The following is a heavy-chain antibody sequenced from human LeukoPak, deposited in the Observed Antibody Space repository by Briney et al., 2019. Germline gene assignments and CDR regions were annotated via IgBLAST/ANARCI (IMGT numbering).Heavy chain of an antibody. CDR2: INPNSGGT. D-gene: IGHD3-22*01. CDR3: ARDQYYDSSGLLDY. J-gene: IGHJ4*02. Sequence: ASVKVSCKASGYTFTGYYMHWVRQAPGQGLEWMGWINPNSGGTNYAQKLQGRVTMTRDTSISTAYMELSRLRSDDTAVYYCARDQYYDSSGLLDYWGQGTLVTVSS. CDR1: GYTFTGYY. V-gene: IGHV1-2*02.